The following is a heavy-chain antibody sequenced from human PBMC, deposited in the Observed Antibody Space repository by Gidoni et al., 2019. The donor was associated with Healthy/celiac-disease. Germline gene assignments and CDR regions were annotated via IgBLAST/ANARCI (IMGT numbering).Heavy chain of an antibody. CDR2: ISGSGGST. D-gene: IGHD5-18*01. CDR1: GFTCRSYA. V-gene: IGHV3-23*01. J-gene: IGHJ3*02. CDR3: AKDLGYSYGYDAFDI. Sequence: EVQMLESGGGLVQPGGSLRLSCAAAGFTCRSYAMIWVRQCPGKGLEWVSAISGSGGSTSYADSVKGRFTISRDNSKNTLYLQMNSLRAEDTAVYYCAKDLGYSYGYDAFDIWGQGTMVTVSS.